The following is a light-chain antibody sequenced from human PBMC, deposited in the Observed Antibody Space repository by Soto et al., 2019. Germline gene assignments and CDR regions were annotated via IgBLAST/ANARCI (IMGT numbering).Light chain of an antibody. Sequence: DIQMTQSPSTLSASVGDRVTITCRASQIIRSWLAWYQQKPGKAPELLIYSASGLESGVPSRFSGSGFGTEFTLTISSLQPDDFATYYCQEYNGNSGLTFGGGTKVEIK. V-gene: IGKV1-5*03. CDR1: QIIRSW. CDR2: SAS. CDR3: QEYNGNSGLT. J-gene: IGKJ4*01.